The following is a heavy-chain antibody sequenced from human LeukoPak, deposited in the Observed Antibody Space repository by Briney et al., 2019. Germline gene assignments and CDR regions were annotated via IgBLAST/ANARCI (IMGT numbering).Heavy chain of an antibody. D-gene: IGHD2-2*01. V-gene: IGHV3-30*02. CDR3: AKVRYQLLIDY. J-gene: IGHJ4*02. CDR2: IRYDGSYK. Sequence: PGGSLRLSCAASGFTFSSYAMSWVRQAPGKGLEWVAFIRYDGSYKYYADSVKGRFTISRDNSKNTLYLQMNSLRADDTAVYYCAKVRYQLLIDYWGQGTLVTVSS. CDR1: GFTFSSYA.